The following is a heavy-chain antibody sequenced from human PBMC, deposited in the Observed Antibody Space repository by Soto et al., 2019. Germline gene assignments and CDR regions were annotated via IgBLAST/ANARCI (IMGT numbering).Heavy chain of an antibody. D-gene: IGHD3-10*01. CDR2: ISAYNGNT. J-gene: IGHJ6*02. CDR1: GYTFTSYG. V-gene: IGHV1-18*01. CDR3: ARDWRGHYYYYGMDV. Sequence: GASVKVSCKASGYTFTSYGISWVRQAPGQGLEWMGWISAYNGNTNYAQKLQGRVTMTTDTSTSTAYMELRSLRSDDTAVYYCARDWRGHYYYYGMDVWGQGTTVTVS.